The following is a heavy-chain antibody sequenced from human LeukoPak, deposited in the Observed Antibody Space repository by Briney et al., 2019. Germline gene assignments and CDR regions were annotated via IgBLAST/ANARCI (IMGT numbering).Heavy chain of an antibody. D-gene: IGHD6-13*01. V-gene: IGHV3-30*01. J-gene: IGHJ5*02. CDR1: GFTFSSYA. CDR3: AREGQPYNWFDP. Sequence: GGSLRLSCAASGFTFSSYAMHWVRQAPGKGLECVAVISYDGSNKYYADSVKGRFTISRDDSKKTLYLQMNSLRAEDTAVYYCAREGQPYNWFDPWGQGTLVTVSS. CDR2: ISYDGSNK.